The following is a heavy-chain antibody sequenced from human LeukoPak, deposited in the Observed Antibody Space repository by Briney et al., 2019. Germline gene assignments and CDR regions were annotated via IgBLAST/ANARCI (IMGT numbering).Heavy chain of an antibody. D-gene: IGHD6-19*01. V-gene: IGHV3-23*01. CDR2: MSSSGVTT. Sequence: GGSLRLSCAASGSTFSTYTMAWVRQAPGKGPEWVSAMSSSGVTTYYADSVKGRFTISRDNSKNTLYLQVNSLSPEDTAVYYCAKVGSSGWYYFDYWGQGTLVTVSS. CDR3: AKVGSSGWYYFDY. J-gene: IGHJ4*02. CDR1: GSTFSTYT.